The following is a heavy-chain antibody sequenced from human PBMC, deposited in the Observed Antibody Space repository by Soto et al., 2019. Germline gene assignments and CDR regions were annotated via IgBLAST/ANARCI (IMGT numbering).Heavy chain of an antibody. CDR1: GGSISSYY. D-gene: IGHD2-15*01. Sequence: SETLSLTCTVSGGSISSYYWSWIRQPAGKGLEWIGRIYTSGSTNYNPSLKSRVTMSVDTSKNQFSLKLSSVTAADTAVYYCARDDMGSYSGRLPRRADYYYALDVWGQGTMVTVSS. CDR2: IYTSGST. CDR3: ARDDMGSYSGRLPRRADYYYALDV. J-gene: IGHJ6*02. V-gene: IGHV4-4*07.